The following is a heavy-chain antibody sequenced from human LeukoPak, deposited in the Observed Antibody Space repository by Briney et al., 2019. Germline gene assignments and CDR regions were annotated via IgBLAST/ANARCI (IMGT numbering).Heavy chain of an antibody. V-gene: IGHV3-23*01. CDR3: TKFDY. Sequence: GGSLRLSCAASGFIFNTNAMTWVRQAPRKGLEWVSTVTGSDGSTFYANSVKGRFTISRDNSKNTVFLHMTSLRAEDTAVYYCTKFDYWGQGVLATVSS. CDR2: VTGSDGST. J-gene: IGHJ4*02. CDR1: GFIFNTNA.